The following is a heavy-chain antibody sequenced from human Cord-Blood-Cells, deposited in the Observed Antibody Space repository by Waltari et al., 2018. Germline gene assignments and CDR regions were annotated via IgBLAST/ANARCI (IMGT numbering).Heavy chain of an antibody. J-gene: IGHJ3*02. CDR3: ARSYYGSGSYRTHAFDI. CDR2: IYHSGST. D-gene: IGHD3-10*01. V-gene: IGHV4-4*02. Sequence: QVQLQESGPGLVKPSGTLSLTCAVSGGSISSSNCLCWVRSPPGKGLGWIGEIYHSGSTNYNPSLKSRVTISVDKSKNQFSLKLSSVTAADTAVYYCARSYYGSGSYRTHAFDIWGQGTMVTVSS. CDR1: GGSISSSNC.